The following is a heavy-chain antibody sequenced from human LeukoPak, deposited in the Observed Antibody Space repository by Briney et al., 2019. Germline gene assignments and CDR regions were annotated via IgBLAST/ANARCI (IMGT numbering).Heavy chain of an antibody. V-gene: IGHV4-59*01. J-gene: IGHJ4*02. CDR2: IFYSGST. CDR3: ARGWTPNHHTAMAY. CDR1: GGSFSSYY. Sequence: SETLSLTCTVSGGSFSSYYWSWIRQPPGKGLEWIGYIFYSGSTNYNPSLKSRVTVSVDMSKNQFSLRLSSVTAADTAVYYCARGWTPNHHTAMAYWGQGILVTVFS. D-gene: IGHD5-18*01.